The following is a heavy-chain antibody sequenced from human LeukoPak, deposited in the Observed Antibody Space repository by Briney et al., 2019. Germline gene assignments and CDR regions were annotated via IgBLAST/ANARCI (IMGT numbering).Heavy chain of an antibody. CDR3: AREYCSGGSCYPNY. J-gene: IGHJ4*02. D-gene: IGHD2-15*01. CDR1: GGSISSHY. V-gene: IGHV4-59*11. CDR2: IYYSGRT. Sequence: SETLSLTCTVSGGSISSHYWSWIRQPPEKGLEWIGYIYYSGRTNYNPSLKSRVTISVDTSKNQFSLKLSSVTAADTAVYYCAREYCSGGSCYPNYWGQGTLVTVSS.